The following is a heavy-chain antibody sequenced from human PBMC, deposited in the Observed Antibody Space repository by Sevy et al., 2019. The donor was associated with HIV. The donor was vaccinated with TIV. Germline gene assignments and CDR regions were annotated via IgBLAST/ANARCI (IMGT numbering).Heavy chain of an antibody. V-gene: IGHV1-2*06. CDR3: ARVDSGSYRYYFDY. D-gene: IGHD1-26*01. CDR2: INPNSGGK. Sequence: ASVKVSCKASGYTFTGYYMHWVRQAPGQGLEWMGRINPNSGGKNYAQKFQGRVTMTRDTSISTAYMELSRLRSDDTAVYYCARVDSGSYRYYFDYWGQGTLVTVSS. CDR1: GYTFTGYY. J-gene: IGHJ4*02.